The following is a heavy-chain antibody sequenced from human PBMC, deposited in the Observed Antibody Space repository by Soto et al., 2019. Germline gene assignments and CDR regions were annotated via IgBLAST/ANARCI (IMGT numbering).Heavy chain of an antibody. D-gene: IGHD6-19*01. CDR1: EFTGSIFC. CDR2: IKEDGSGR. V-gene: IGHV3-7*04. CDR3: ARATRYQRSSGWHDTKFQGEFDY. J-gene: IGHJ4*02. Sequence: GGSLRLCWAAAEFTGSIFCVSWVRQAPGKGLELVANIKEDGSGRYYVDSVKGRFTISRDNAKNSLYLQMSSLRAEHPAVYSCARATRYQRSSGWHDTKFQGEFDYWGQGTLVTVSS.